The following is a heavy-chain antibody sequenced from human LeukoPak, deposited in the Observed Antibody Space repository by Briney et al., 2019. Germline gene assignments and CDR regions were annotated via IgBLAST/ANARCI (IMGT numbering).Heavy chain of an antibody. Sequence: GGSLRLSCMASGFSFRTYGIHLVRQAPGKGLEWVAMIWNDGTNEHYADSVRGRFTISRDTSKNTVYLQMNSLRDDDTAMYYCAREGDLVWFDPWGQGTLVTVSS. CDR2: IWNDGTNE. V-gene: IGHV3-33*01. CDR1: GFSFRTYG. J-gene: IGHJ5*02. CDR3: AREGDLVWFDP. D-gene: IGHD3-3*01.